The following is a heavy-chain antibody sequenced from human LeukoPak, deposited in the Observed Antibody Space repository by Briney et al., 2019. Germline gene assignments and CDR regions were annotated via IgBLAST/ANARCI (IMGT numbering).Heavy chain of an antibody. J-gene: IGHJ6*02. V-gene: IGHV3-7*01. CDR3: ARKARYAMDV. Sequence: GGSLRRSCAASGISFRNEWMSWVRQAPGKGLEWVANINQDGSERHYADSVKGRFTISRDNAKNSVYLQMDRLRAEDTSMYYCARKARYAMDVWGQGTTVTVSS. CDR2: INQDGSER. CDR1: GISFRNEW.